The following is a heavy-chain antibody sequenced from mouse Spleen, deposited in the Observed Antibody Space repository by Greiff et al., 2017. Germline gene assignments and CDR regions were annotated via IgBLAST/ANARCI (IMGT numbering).Heavy chain of an antibody. D-gene: IGHD4-1*01. V-gene: IGHV1-15*01. J-gene: IGHJ3*01. Sequence: VQLQQSGAELVRPGASVTLSCKASGYSFTDYEMHWVKQTPVHGLEWIGAIDPETGGTAYNQKFKGKATLTADKSSSTAYMELRSLTSEDSAVYYCTLNWDGFAYWGQGTLVTVSA. CDR1: GYSFTDYE. CDR3: TLNWDGFAY. CDR2: IDPETGGT.